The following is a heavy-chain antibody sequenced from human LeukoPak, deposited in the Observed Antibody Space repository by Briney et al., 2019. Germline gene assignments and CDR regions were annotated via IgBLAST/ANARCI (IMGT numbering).Heavy chain of an antibody. CDR2: IWYDGSNK. CDR1: GFTFSSYG. CDR3: AKDSCSSTSCYGDLGYFGY. D-gene: IGHD2-2*01. V-gene: IGHV3-33*06. J-gene: IGHJ4*02. Sequence: GGSLRLSCAASGFTFSSYGMHWVRQAPGKGLEWVAVIWYDGSNKYYADSVKGRFTISRDNSKNTLYLQMNSLRAEDTAVYYCAKDSCSSTSCYGDLGYFGYWGQGTLVTVSS.